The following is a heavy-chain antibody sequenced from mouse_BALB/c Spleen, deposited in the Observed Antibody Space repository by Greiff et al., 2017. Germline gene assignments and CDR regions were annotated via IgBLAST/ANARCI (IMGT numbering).Heavy chain of an antibody. V-gene: IGHV5-4*02. J-gene: IGHJ3*01. CDR1: GFTFSDYY. D-gene: IGHD1-1*01. CDR2: ISDGGSYT. Sequence: EVQLVESGGGLVKPGGSLKLSCAASGFTFSDYYMYWVRQTPEKRLEWVATISDGGSYTYYPDSVKGRFTISRDNAKNNLYLQMSSLKSEDTAMYYCARPLLRGAWFAYWGQGTLVTVSA. CDR3: ARPLLRGAWFAY.